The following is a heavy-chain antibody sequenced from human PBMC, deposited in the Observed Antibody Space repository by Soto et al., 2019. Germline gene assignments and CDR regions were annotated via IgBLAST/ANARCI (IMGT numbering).Heavy chain of an antibody. V-gene: IGHV3-23*01. Sequence: WVSLRLWCAAAGFTFSSIDMSWVRQAPGKGLEWASSISASGRSLFYADAVKGRFTISRDNSKNTLYLQMSSLTAEDPAVYYCAKGTSKLDYWGQGTLVTVSS. J-gene: IGHJ4*02. CDR2: ISASGRSL. CDR3: AKGTSKLDY. D-gene: IGHD2-2*01. CDR1: GFTFSSID.